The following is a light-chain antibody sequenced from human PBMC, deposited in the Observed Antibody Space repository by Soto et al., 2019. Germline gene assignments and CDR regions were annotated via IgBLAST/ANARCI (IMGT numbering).Light chain of an antibody. Sequence: EVVLTQSTATLSVSPGERATLSCRASQSLSSSLAWYQQKPGQAPRLLIYGASTRSTGIPDRVSGSGSGTDLTLTISRLEAEDFAVYSCHQYGRSPRTFGQGTRLETK. J-gene: IGKJ5*01. V-gene: IGKV3-20*01. CDR3: HQYGRSPRT. CDR1: QSLSSS. CDR2: GAS.